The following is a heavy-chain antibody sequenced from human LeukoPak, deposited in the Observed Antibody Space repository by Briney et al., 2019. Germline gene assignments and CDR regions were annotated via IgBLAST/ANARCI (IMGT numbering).Heavy chain of an antibody. CDR3: ATGKDRRPMCGSGSYNY. CDR2: FDPEDGET. Sequence: ASVKVSCKVSGYTLTELSMHWVRQAPGKGLEWMGGFDPEDGETIYAQKFQGRVTMTEDTSTDTAYVELSSLRSEDTAVYYCATGKDRRPMCGSGSYNYWGQGTLVTVSS. D-gene: IGHD3-10*01. CDR1: GYTLTELS. J-gene: IGHJ4*02. V-gene: IGHV1-24*01.